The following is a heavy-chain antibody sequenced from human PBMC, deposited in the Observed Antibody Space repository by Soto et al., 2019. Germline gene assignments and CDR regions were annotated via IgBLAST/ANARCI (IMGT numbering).Heavy chain of an antibody. D-gene: IGHD6-19*01. CDR1: GFTFSSYG. CDR2: IWYDGSNK. V-gene: IGHV3-33*01. CDR3: ARETHIAVADLDY. J-gene: IGHJ4*02. Sequence: GGFLRLSCAASGFTFSSYGMHWVRQAPGKGLEWVAVIWYDGSNKYYADSVKGRFTISRDNSKNTLYLQMNSLRAEDTAVYYCARETHIAVADLDYWGQGTLVTVSS.